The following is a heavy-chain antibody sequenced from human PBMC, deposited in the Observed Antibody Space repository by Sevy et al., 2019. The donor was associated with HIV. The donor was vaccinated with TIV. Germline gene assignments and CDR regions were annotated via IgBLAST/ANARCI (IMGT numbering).Heavy chain of an antibody. J-gene: IGHJ5*02. CDR1: GFNFRNFW. Sequence: GGSLRLSCVASGFNFRNFWMSWVRQAPGKGLECVADIKHDGSEAYYVDSVKGRFTISRDNAKNSLYLQMNSLRDEDTAMYFGGGDKEVGASILDAWGQGTPVTVSS. CDR3: GGDKEVGASILDA. CDR2: IKHDGSEA. D-gene: IGHD1-26*01. V-gene: IGHV3-7*03.